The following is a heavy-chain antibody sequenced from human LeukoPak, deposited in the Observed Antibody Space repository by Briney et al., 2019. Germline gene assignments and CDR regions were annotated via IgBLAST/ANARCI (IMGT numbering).Heavy chain of an antibody. J-gene: IGHJ4*02. V-gene: IGHV1-2*02. CDR3: TRVGSSRRYDS. CDR2: INPNSGGT. CDR1: GYTFTGYY. Sequence: GASVKVSCKASGYTFTGYYIHWVRQAPGQGLEWMGWINPNSGGTNYAQKFQGRVTMTRDTLITTAYMELSRLSSDDTALYYCTRVGSSRRYDSWGQGTLVTVSS. D-gene: IGHD6-13*01.